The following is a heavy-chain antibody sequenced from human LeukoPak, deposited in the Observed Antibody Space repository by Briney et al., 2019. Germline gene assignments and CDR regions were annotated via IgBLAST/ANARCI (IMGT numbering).Heavy chain of an antibody. Sequence: GASVKVSCRASGYTFTSYGISWVRQAPGQGLEWMGWINAGNGNTKYSQKFQGRVTITRDTSASTAYMELSSLRSEDTAVYYCARVVAGTLSLDYWGQGTLVTVSS. D-gene: IGHD6-19*01. CDR2: INAGNGNT. CDR3: ARVVAGTLSLDY. CDR1: GYTFTSYG. J-gene: IGHJ4*02. V-gene: IGHV1-3*01.